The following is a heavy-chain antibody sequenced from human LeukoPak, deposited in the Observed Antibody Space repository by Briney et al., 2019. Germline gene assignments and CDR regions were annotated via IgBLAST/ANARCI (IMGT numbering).Heavy chain of an antibody. CDR1: GFTYSSYS. Sequence: GGSLRLSCAASGFTYSSYSMKWVRQAPGKGREGVSYIISSSSNINYADSVKGRFTISRDNAKNSLYLQMDSLRADDTAVYYCAKGDFNILTGYSYYYYMDVWGKGTTVTISS. V-gene: IGHV3-48*01. D-gene: IGHD3-9*01. CDR2: IISSSSNI. J-gene: IGHJ6*03. CDR3: AKGDFNILTGYSYYYYMDV.